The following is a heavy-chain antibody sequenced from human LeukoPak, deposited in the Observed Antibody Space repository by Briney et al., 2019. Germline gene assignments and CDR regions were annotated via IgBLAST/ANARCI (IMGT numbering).Heavy chain of an antibody. CDR3: ARDSGWTFDS. CDR1: GFTFGSHW. Sequence: GGSLRLSCTASGFTFGSHWMIWVRRAPGKGLEWVANTNQDGSRKKYLDSVRGRFTVSRDNAKNSVYLQMNSLGVEDTAIYYCARDSGWTFDSWGQGTLVTVSS. V-gene: IGHV3-7*01. D-gene: IGHD6-19*01. CDR2: TNQDGSRK. J-gene: IGHJ4*02.